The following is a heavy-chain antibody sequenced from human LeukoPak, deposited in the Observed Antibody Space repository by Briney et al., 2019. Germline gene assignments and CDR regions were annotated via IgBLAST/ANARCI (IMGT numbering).Heavy chain of an antibody. CDR3: ARDGPYQLLYGFGYYYGMDV. CDR1: GFIFSTYN. J-gene: IGHJ6*02. D-gene: IGHD2-2*02. V-gene: IGHV3-48*01. Sequence: GGSLRLSCAASGFIFSTYNMNWVRQAPGKGLEWVSYISSSSSIMYYADSVKGRFTVSRDNAKNSLYLQMNSLRAEDTAVYYCARDGPYQLLYGFGYYYGMDVWGQGTTVTVSS. CDR2: ISSSSSIM.